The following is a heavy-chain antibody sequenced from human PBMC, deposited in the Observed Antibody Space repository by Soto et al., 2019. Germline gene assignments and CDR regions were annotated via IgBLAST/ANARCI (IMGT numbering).Heavy chain of an antibody. CDR1: GGSISSGDYY. Sequence: SETLSLTCTVSGGSISSGDYYWSWIRQPPGKGLEWIGYIYYSGSTYYNPSLKSRVTISVDTSKNQFSLKLSSVTAADTAVYYCARDRDDSSGYYYEAGLGAFDIWGQGTMVTVSS. J-gene: IGHJ3*02. CDR2: IYYSGST. V-gene: IGHV4-30-4*01. CDR3: ARDRDDSSGYYYEAGLGAFDI. D-gene: IGHD3-22*01.